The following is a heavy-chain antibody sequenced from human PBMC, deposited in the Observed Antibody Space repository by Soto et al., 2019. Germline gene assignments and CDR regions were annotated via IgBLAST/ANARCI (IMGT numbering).Heavy chain of an antibody. J-gene: IGHJ6*02. V-gene: IGHV3-30-3*01. CDR2: ISYDGSNK. CDR3: ARDIRSRYSYDKIPYYGMDV. D-gene: IGHD5-18*01. CDR1: GFTFSSYA. Sequence: QVQLVESGGGVVQPGRSLRLSCAASGFTFSSYAMHWVRQAPGKGLEWVAVISYDGSNKYYADSVKGRFTISRDNSKNTLYLQMNSLRAEDTAVYYCARDIRSRYSYDKIPYYGMDVWGQGTTVTVSS.